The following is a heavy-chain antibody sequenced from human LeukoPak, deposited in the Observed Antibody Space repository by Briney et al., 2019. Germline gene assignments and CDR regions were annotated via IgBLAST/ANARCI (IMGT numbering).Heavy chain of an antibody. CDR2: IHYSGST. J-gene: IGHJ6*03. CDR1: NDSISSGGYY. CDR3: ARTQEAGYSSGRYDSYYYYYMDV. V-gene: IGHV4-61*08. D-gene: IGHD6-19*01. Sequence: SETLSLTCTVSNDSISSGGYYWSWIRQPPGKGLEWIGYIHYSGSTNYNPSPKNRVTISVDTSKNQFSLKLSSVPAADTAVYFCARTQEAGYSSGRYDSYYYYYMDVWGKGTTVTISS.